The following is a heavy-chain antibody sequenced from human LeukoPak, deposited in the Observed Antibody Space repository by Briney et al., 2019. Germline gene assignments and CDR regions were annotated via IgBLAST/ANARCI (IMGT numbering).Heavy chain of an antibody. D-gene: IGHD3-10*01. CDR2: IYYSGST. CDR3: AGSGRGSSAGFDY. CDR1: GGSISSYY. V-gene: IGHV4-59*01. Sequence: SETLSLTCTVSGGSISSYYWSWIRQPPGKGLEWIGYIYYSGSTNYTPSLKSRVTISVDTSKNQFSLKLNSVTAADTAVYYCAGSGRGSSAGFDYWGQGTLVTVSS. J-gene: IGHJ4*02.